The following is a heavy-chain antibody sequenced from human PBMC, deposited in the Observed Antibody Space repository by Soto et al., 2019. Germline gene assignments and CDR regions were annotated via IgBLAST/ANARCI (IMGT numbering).Heavy chain of an antibody. V-gene: IGHV3-23*01. Sequence: EVQLLESGGGLVQPGGSLRLSCAASGFTFSSYAMSWVRQAPGKGLEWVSAISGSGGSTYYADSVKGRFTISRDNSKNPLYLQMNSLRAEDTAVYYCAKGRIIVVVVADFDYWGQGTLVTVSS. J-gene: IGHJ4*02. CDR3: AKGRIIVVVVADFDY. CDR2: ISGSGGST. D-gene: IGHD2-15*01. CDR1: GFTFSSYA.